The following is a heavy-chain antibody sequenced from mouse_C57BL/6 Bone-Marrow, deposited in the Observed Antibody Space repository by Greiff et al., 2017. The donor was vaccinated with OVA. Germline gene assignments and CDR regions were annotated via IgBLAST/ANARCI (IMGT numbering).Heavy chain of an antibody. Sequence: EVQGVESGGDLVKPGGSLKLSCAASGFTFSSYGMSWVRQTPDKRLEWVATISSGGSYTYYPARVKGRFTISRDNAKNTLYLQMRSLKSEDTAMYYCARHYYGSSPFAYWGQGTLVTVSA. D-gene: IGHD1-1*01. CDR1: GFTFSSYG. V-gene: IGHV5-6*01. CDR2: ISSGGSYT. CDR3: ARHYYGSSPFAY. J-gene: IGHJ3*01.